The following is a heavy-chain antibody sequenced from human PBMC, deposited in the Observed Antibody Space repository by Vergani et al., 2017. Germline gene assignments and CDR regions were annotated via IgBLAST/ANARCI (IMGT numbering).Heavy chain of an antibody. V-gene: IGHV4-39*07. CDR3: ARVGATSSGLDY. D-gene: IGHD1-26*01. CDR1: GGSISSSSYY. CDR2: IYYSGST. J-gene: IGHJ4*02. Sequence: QLQLQESGPGLVKPSETLSLTCTVSGGSISSSSYYWGWIRQPPGKGLEWIGSIYYSGSTYYNPSLKSRVTISVDTSKNQFSLKLSSVTAADTAVYYCARVGATSSGLDYWGQGTLVTVSS.